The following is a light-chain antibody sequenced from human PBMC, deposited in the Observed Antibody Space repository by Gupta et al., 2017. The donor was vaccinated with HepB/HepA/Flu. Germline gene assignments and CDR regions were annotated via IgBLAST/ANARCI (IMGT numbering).Light chain of an antibody. V-gene: IGKV1-12*01. CDR3: QQANSFPYT. CDR2: VAS. Sequence: IHMTPAPSPVSASVGHRVTFTCRANKGIGGWLAWYQQKSGQAPKLLIYVASNVHSGVPSRFSGSGSGTDLTLSITSLQPEAFATYYCQQANSFPYTFGGGTKVEI. J-gene: IGKJ4*01. CDR1: KGIGGW.